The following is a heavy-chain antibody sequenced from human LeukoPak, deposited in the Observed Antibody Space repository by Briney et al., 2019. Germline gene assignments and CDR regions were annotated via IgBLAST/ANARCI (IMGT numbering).Heavy chain of an antibody. CDR2: ISHDGSNK. V-gene: IGHV3-30*14. CDR1: GFTFSGYA. J-gene: IGHJ4*02. CDR3: GSAPVRGSTVTSDC. D-gene: IGHD4-17*01. Sequence: GGSLRLSCAASGFTFSGYAVHWVRQAPGKGLEWVSVISHDGSNKYYADSVKGRFTISRDNSKNTLYLQMNSLRAEDTAVYYCGSAPVRGSTVTSDCWGQGALVTVSS.